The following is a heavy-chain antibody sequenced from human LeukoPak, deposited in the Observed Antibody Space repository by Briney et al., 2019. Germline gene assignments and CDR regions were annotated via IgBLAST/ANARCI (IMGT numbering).Heavy chain of an antibody. CDR1: GFTFDDYA. D-gene: IGHD3-16*02. CDR3: AKDTYYDYVWGSYRADY. CDR2: ISWNSGSI. J-gene: IGHJ4*02. V-gene: IGHV3-9*01. Sequence: GRSLRLSCAASGFTFDDYAMHWVRHAPGKGLEWVSGISWNSGSIGYADSVKGRFTISRDNAKNSLYLQMNSLRAEDTALYYCAKDTYYDYVWGSYRADYWGQGTLVTVSS.